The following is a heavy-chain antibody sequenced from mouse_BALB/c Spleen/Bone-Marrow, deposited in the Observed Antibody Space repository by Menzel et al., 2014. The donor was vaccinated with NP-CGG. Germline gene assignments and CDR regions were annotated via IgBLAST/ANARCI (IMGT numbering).Heavy chain of an antibody. V-gene: IGHV2-9*02. Sequence: VKLMESGPGLVAPSQSLSITCTVSGFSLTNYGVHWVRQPPGKGLEWLGVIWAGGSTNYNSALMSRPSISKDNSKSQVFLKMNSLQTDDTAMYYCARVTSSAVGAMDYWGQGTSVTVSS. CDR3: ARVTSSAVGAMDY. CDR2: IWAGGST. J-gene: IGHJ4*01. D-gene: IGHD3-2*02. CDR1: GFSLTNYG.